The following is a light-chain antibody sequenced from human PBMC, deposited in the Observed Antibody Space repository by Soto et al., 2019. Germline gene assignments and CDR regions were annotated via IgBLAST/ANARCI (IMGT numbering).Light chain of an antibody. CDR1: HSVTRDS. Sequence: EVVLTQSPATLSLSPGESATLSCRASHSVTRDSLAWYQQKPGHSPRLLISGASSRATGIPDRFSGGGSGTDFIFNISSLQPADFAMYYCLHYGTAQWTFGQGTKV. CDR3: LHYGTAQWT. V-gene: IGKV3-20*01. J-gene: IGKJ1*01. CDR2: GAS.